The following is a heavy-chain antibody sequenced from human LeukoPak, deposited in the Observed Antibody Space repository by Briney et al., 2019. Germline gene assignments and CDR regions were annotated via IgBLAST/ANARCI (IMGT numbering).Heavy chain of an antibody. V-gene: IGHV3-30*02. CDR1: GFTFSSYG. Sequence: GGSLRLSCAASGFTFSSYGIHWVRQAPGKGLEWVAFIRYDGSDKYYADSVKGRFTLSRDNSKNTVYLQMNSLRTDDTAVYYCAKDLPHGDYTGWFDLWGQGTLVTVSS. CDR2: IRYDGSDK. D-gene: IGHD4-17*01. J-gene: IGHJ5*02. CDR3: AKDLPHGDYTGWFDL.